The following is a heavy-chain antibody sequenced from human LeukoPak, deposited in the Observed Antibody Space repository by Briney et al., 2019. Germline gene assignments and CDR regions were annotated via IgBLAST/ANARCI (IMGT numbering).Heavy chain of an antibody. CDR2: ISGSGIGGST. Sequence: PGGSLRLSCAASGFTFSIYAMSWVRQAPGTGLEWVSGISGSGIGGSTYHADSVKGRFTISRDNSKSMLYLEMNSLRAEDTAVYYCAKSYSSEENSYYYMDVWGKGTTVTVSS. V-gene: IGHV3-23*01. J-gene: IGHJ6*03. CDR1: GFTFSIYA. CDR3: AKSYSSEENSYYYMDV. D-gene: IGHD6-19*01.